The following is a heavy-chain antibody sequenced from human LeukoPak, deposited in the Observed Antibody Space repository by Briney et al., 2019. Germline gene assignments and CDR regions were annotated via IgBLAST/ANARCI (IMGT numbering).Heavy chain of an antibody. V-gene: IGHV5-51*01. CDR1: GYTFTNYW. J-gene: IGHJ4*02. D-gene: IGHD6-19*01. CDR3: ARTGSIAVAGDYFDY. Sequence: NLGESLKISCRGSGYTFTNYWIGWVRQMPGKGLEWMGIIHPDDSDTRFSPSFQGQVTISADKSISTAYLQWSSLKASDTAMYYCARTGSIAVAGDYFDYWGQGTLVTVSS. CDR2: IHPDDSDT.